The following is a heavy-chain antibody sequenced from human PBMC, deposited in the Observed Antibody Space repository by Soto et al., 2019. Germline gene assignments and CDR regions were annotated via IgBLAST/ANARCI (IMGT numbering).Heavy chain of an antibody. Sequence: PGGSLRLSCAASGFTFSSYAMHWVRQAPGKGLEWVAVISYDGSNKYYADSVKGRFTISRGNSKNTLYLQMNSLRAEDTAVYYCARAHPYSSSWSLVDYWGQGTLVTVPQ. D-gene: IGHD6-13*01. V-gene: IGHV3-30-3*01. CDR3: ARAHPYSSSWSLVDY. CDR1: GFTFSSYA. CDR2: ISYDGSNK. J-gene: IGHJ4*02.